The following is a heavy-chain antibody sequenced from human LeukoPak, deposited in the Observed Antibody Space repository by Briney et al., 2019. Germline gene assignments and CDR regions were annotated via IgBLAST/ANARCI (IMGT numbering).Heavy chain of an antibody. J-gene: IGHJ4*02. V-gene: IGHV1-24*01. CDR2: FDPEDGET. CDR3: ATSRRGPYYYDSSGYREIWSY. Sequence: ASVKVSCKVSGYTLTELSMHWVRQAPGKGLEWMGGFDPEDGETIYAQKFQGRVTMTEDTSTDTAYMELSSLRSENTAVYYCATSRRGPYYYDSSGYREIWSYWGQGTLVTVSS. CDR1: GYTLTELS. D-gene: IGHD3-22*01.